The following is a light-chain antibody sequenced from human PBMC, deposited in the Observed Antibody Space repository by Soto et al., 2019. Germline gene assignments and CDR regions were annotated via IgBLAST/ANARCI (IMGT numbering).Light chain of an antibody. CDR3: QQSSDIPYT. Sequence: DIQMTQSPSSLSASVGDRVTITCRARQNISTYLNWYQQNPGKAPKLLIYAASSLQSGVPSRFSCSGSGTDFTLTISSLQPEDFSTYYCQQSSDIPYTFGQGTKLEIK. J-gene: IGKJ2*01. V-gene: IGKV1-39*01. CDR2: AAS. CDR1: QNISTY.